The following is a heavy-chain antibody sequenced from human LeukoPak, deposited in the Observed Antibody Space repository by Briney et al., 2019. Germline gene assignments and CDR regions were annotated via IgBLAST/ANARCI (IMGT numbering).Heavy chain of an antibody. CDR2: FDPEDGET. D-gene: IGHD1-7*01. V-gene: IGHV1-24*01. J-gene: IGHJ4*02. CDR3: ATGITGTTLDY. CDR1: GYTLTELS. Sequence: APVKVSCKVSGYTLTELSMPWGRQAPGKGLGWMGGFDPEDGETIYAQKFQGRVTMTEDTSTDTAYMELSSLRSEDTAVYYCATGITGTTLDYWGQGTLVTVSS.